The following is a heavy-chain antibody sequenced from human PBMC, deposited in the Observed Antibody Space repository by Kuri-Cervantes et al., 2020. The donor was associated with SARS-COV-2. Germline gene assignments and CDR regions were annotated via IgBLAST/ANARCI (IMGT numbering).Heavy chain of an antibody. CDR3: ATLGYCSSTSCYKRFDY. D-gene: IGHD2-2*02. CDR1: GFTFSSYS. Sequence: ETLSLTCAASGFTFSSYSMNWVRQAPGKGLEWVSYISSSSSTIYYADSVKGRFTISRDNAKNSLYLQMNSLRAADTAVYYCATLGYCSSTSCYKRFDYWGQGTLVTVSS. J-gene: IGHJ4*02. V-gene: IGHV3-48*04. CDR2: ISSSSSTI.